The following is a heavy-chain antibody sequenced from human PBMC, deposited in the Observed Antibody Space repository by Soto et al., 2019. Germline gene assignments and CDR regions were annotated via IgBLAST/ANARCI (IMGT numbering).Heavy chain of an antibody. CDR1: GFTFSGSA. D-gene: IGHD2-21*02. V-gene: IGHV3-73*01. CDR3: TTVRPAYCGGDCYSAFDI. CDR2: IRSKANSYAT. J-gene: IGHJ3*02. Sequence: GGSLRLSCAASGFTFSGSAMHWVRQASGKGLEWVGRIRSKANSYATAYAASVKGRFTISRDESKNTAYLQMNSLKTEDTAVYYCTTVRPAYCGGDCYSAFDIWVQGTMVTVSS.